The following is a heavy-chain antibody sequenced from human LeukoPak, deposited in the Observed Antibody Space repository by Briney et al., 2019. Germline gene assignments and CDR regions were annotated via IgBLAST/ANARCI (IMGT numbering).Heavy chain of an antibody. V-gene: IGHV1-69*04. D-gene: IGHD3-10*01. J-gene: IGHJ6*02. CDR2: IIPILGIA. CDR3: ARASHNNYYHFPYYGMDV. Sequence: SVKVSCKASGGTFSSYAISWVRQAPGQGLEWMGRIIPILGIANYAQKFQGRVTITADKSTSTAYMELSSLRSEDTAVYYCARASHNNYYHFPYYGMDVWGQGTTVTVSS. CDR1: GGTFSSYA.